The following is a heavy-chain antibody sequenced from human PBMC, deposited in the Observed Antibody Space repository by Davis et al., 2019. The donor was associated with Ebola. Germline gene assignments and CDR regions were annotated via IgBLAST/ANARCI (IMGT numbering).Heavy chain of an antibody. V-gene: IGHV3-49*04. CDR3: SREAPGTGLLDS. CDR2: IRSKAYGGTT. J-gene: IGHJ4*02. Sequence: GESLKISCATSGLTFSSLGMSWVRQAPGKGLEWVGFIRSKAYGGTTEYAASVKGRFTISRDDSKSIAYLQMNSLKTEDTAVYYCSREAPGTGLLDSWGQGTLVTVSS. D-gene: IGHD6-13*01. CDR1: GLTFSSLG.